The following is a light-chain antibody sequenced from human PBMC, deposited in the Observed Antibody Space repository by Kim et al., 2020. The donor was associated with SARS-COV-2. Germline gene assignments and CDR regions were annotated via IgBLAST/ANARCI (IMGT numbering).Light chain of an antibody. CDR2: DAS. CDR1: QSVSSY. J-gene: IGKJ2*01. CDR3: LQRSNWPYT. Sequence: EIVLTQSPATLSLSPGERATLSCRASQSVSSYLAWYIQKPGQAPRLLIYDASNRATGIPARFSGSGSGTDFTLTISSLEPEDFAVYYCLQRSNWPYTFGQGTKLEI. V-gene: IGKV3-11*01.